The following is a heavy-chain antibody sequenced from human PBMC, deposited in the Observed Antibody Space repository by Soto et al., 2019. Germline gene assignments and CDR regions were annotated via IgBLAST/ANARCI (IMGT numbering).Heavy chain of an antibody. Sequence: QIQLVQSGAEVKSPGASLKVSCKASGYTFTSYYMHWVRQAPGQGLEWMGIINPSGGSTNYAQKFEGRATMTSAPYTGTFYFELTSLKAEDSALYYCTRDYGSGSIYAYGCWGQGTLVTVSS. CDR2: INPSGGST. J-gene: IGHJ4*02. CDR3: TRDYGSGSIYAYGC. D-gene: IGHD3-10*01. V-gene: IGHV1-46*03. CDR1: GYTFTSYY.